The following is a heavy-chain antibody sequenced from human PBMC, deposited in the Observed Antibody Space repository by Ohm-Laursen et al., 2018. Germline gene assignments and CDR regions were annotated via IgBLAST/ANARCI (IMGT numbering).Heavy chain of an antibody. Sequence: GASVKVSCKASGGTFSSYAISWVRQAPGQGLEWMGGIIPIFGTANYAQKFQGRVTITADESTSTAYMELSSLRSEDTAVYYCARDRGYCSGGSCYPGFDYWGQGTLVTVSS. CDR1: GGTFSSYA. CDR2: IIPIFGTA. D-gene: IGHD2-15*01. V-gene: IGHV1-69*13. J-gene: IGHJ4*02. CDR3: ARDRGYCSGGSCYPGFDY.